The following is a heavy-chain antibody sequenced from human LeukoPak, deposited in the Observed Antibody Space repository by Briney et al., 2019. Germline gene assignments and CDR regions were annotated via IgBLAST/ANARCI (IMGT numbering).Heavy chain of an antibody. J-gene: IGHJ3*02. V-gene: IGHV4-59*01. CDR2: IYYSGST. CDR1: GGSISSYY. D-gene: IGHD6-13*01. CDR3: AREGIAAAGTPGFAFDI. Sequence: SETLSLTCTVSGGSISSYYWSWIRQPPGKGLESLGNIYYSGSTNYNPSLKSRVTISVDTSKNQFSLKLSSVTAADTAVYYCAREGIAAAGTPGFAFDIWGQGTMVTVSS.